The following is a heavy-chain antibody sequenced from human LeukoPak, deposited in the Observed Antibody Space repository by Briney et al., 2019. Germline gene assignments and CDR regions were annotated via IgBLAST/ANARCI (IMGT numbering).Heavy chain of an antibody. CDR3: ARQTAMGRSGDY. CDR1: GYSFTSYW. V-gene: IGHV5-51*01. J-gene: IGHJ4*02. Sequence: GESLKISCKASGYSFTSYWIGWVRQMPGKGLEWMGIIEPSGSDTRYTPSFQGQVTISADKSLSTAYLQWNSLKASDSAMYYCARQTAMGRSGDYWGQGTLVTVSS. D-gene: IGHD5-18*01. CDR2: IEPSGSDT.